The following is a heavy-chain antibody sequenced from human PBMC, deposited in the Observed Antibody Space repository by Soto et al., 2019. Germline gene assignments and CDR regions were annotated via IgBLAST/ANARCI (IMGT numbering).Heavy chain of an antibody. V-gene: IGHV1-24*01. J-gene: IGHJ4*02. CDR1: GYTLTELS. Sequence: QVQLVQSGAEVKKHGASVKVSCKVSGYTLTELSMHWVRQAPGKGHEWMGGFDPEDGETIYAQKFQRRVTMTEETSTDTAYNELRSLRSEDTAVYYCTTLTRGYSYGNTDYWGQGTLVTVSS. D-gene: IGHD5-18*01. CDR2: FDPEDGET. CDR3: TTLTRGYSYGNTDY.